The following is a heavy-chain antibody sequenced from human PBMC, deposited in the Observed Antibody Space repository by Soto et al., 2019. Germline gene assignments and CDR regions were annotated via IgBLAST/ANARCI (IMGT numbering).Heavy chain of an antibody. CDR2: IYYSGST. V-gene: IGHV4-30-4*01. CDR3: ARDCNGSGYLNWFDP. CDR1: CGSISSGDYY. J-gene: IGHJ5*02. D-gene: IGHD3-22*01. Sequence: SETLSLTCTVSCGSISSGDYYWSWIRQPPGKGLEWIGYIYYSGSTYYNPSLKSRVTISVDTSKNQFSLKLSSVTAADTAVYYCARDCNGSGYLNWFDPWGQGTLVTVSS.